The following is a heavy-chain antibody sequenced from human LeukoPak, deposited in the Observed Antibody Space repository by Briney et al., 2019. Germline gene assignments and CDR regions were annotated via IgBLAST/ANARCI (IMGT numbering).Heavy chain of an antibody. CDR2: ISGSGGST. CDR3: ARNYSSGWYWAFDI. CDR1: GFTFSSCA. Sequence: GGSLRLSCAASGFTFSSCAMSWVRQAPGKGLEWVSAISGSGGSTYYADSVKGRFTISRDNSKNTLYLQMNSLRAEDTAVYYCARNYSSGWYWAFDIWGQGTMVTVSS. V-gene: IGHV3-23*01. D-gene: IGHD6-19*01. J-gene: IGHJ3*02.